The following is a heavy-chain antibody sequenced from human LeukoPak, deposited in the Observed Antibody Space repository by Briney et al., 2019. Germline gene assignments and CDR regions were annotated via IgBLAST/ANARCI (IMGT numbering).Heavy chain of an antibody. CDR3: AKGGAKVIDY. Sequence: PGGPLRLPCAASGFTFSNYWMHWVRQAPGKGLVWVSRINSDGSSTTSADSVKGRFTISRDNAKNTLYLQMNSLRAEDTAVYYCAKGGAKVIDYWGQGTLVTVSS. J-gene: IGHJ4*02. V-gene: IGHV3-74*01. D-gene: IGHD3-10*01. CDR1: GFTFSNYW. CDR2: INSDGSST.